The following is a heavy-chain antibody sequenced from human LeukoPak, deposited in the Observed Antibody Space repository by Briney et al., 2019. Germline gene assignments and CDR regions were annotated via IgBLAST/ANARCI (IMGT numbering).Heavy chain of an antibody. J-gene: IGHJ4*02. CDR3: AREGYYGSGSPPSLYFDY. V-gene: IGHV3-30*03. Sequence: YADSVKARFTIPRDNSRSTLYLQMNSLRPEDTAIYYCAREGYYGSGSPPSLYFDYWGQGTLVTVSS. D-gene: IGHD3-10*01.